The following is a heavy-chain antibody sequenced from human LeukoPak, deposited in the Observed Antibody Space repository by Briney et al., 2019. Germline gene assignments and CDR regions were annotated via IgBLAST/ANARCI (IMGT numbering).Heavy chain of an antibody. CDR2: IYAGDTT. J-gene: IGHJ5*02. CDR1: GFTVSSND. V-gene: IGHV3-53*01. Sequence: PGGSLRLSCAASGFTVSSNDMSWVRQAPGKGLEWVSVIYAGDTTSYADSVKGRFTISRDNSKNTLYLQMNSLRAEDTAVYYCARGPRGFAPWGQGTLVTVSS. CDR3: ARGPRGFAP.